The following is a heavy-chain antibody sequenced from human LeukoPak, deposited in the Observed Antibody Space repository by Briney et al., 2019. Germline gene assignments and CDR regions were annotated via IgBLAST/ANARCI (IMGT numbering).Heavy chain of an antibody. J-gene: IGHJ4*02. D-gene: IGHD4-17*01. V-gene: IGHV3-23*01. CDR2: ISGSGGST. CDR3: ASLYRTPTVTLDY. CDR1: GFTFSSYA. Sequence: GGSLRLSCAASGFTFSSYAMSWVRQAPGKGLEWVAGISGSGGSTYYADSAKGRFTISRDNSKNTLYLQMNSLRAEDTAVYYCASLYRTPTVTLDYWGQGTLVTVSS.